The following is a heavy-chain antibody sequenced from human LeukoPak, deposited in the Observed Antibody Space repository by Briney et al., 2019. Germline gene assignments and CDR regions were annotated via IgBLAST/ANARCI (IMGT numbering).Heavy chain of an antibody. V-gene: IGHV3-64*01. CDR3: ARGLITGAAGTYYYYGVDV. Sequence: GGSLRLSCVASGFIFSRYGMHWARQAPGKGLEYVSAISNSGGSTYYANSVKGRFTISRDNSKNTLYLQMGSLRGEDMAVYYCARGLITGAAGTYYYYGVDVWGQGTTVTVSS. D-gene: IGHD6-13*01. CDR1: GFIFSRYG. J-gene: IGHJ6*02. CDR2: ISNSGGST.